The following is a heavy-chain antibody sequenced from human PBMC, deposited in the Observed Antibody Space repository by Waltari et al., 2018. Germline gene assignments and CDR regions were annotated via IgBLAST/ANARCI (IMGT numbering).Heavy chain of an antibody. V-gene: IGHV3-23*04. CDR3: AKSTGSYYEVFDY. J-gene: IGHJ4*02. CDR1: GFTFSNYG. D-gene: IGHD1-26*01. Sequence: EVRLVESGGGLVQPGGSLTLSCAASGFTFSNYGMSWVRQAPGEGVEGGSTISGSGGTTFYADSVKCRFTMSKDNSKNTLFLQMNSLRFDDTAEYYCAKSTGSYYEVFDYWGRGTLVTVSS. CDR2: ISGSGGTT.